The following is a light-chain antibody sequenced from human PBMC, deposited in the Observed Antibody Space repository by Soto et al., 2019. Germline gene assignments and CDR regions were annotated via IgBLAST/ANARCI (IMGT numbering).Light chain of an antibody. CDR2: QAS. CDR1: QSISSW. CDR3: QDYSSSSGLT. Sequence: DIQMTQSPSTLSASVGDRVTITCRASQSISSWLAWYQQKPGKAPKLLIYQASSLNSGVPSRFSGSGSGTEFTLTISILQPDDVATYYCQDYSSSSGLTFGGGTKVEIK. V-gene: IGKV1-5*03. J-gene: IGKJ4*01.